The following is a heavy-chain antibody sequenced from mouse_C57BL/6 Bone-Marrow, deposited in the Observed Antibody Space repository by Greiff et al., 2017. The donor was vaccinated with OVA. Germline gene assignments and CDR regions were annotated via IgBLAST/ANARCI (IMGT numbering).Heavy chain of an antibody. Sequence: EVKLMESGAGLVKPGGSLKLSCAASGFTFSSYAMSWVRQTPEKRLEWVAYISSGGDYIYYADTVKGRFTISRDNARNTLYLQMSSLKSEDTAMYYCTREGDYYYGSSRYFDVWGTGTTVTVSS. J-gene: IGHJ1*03. V-gene: IGHV5-9-1*02. D-gene: IGHD1-1*01. CDR3: TREGDYYYGSSRYFDV. CDR1: GFTFSSYA. CDR2: ISSGGDYI.